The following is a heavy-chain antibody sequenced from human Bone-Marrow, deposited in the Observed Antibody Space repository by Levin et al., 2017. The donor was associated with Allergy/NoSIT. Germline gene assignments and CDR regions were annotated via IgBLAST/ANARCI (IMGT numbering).Heavy chain of an antibody. Sequence: ASVKVSCKASGYTFSNYHLHWVRQAPGRGLEWMAGINPSGGATSYAHKFQGRVTMTSDTSTSTVYMELSSLTSEDTAVYYCARTKYSSSFDWFDPWGQGTLVTVSS. CDR3: ARTKYSSSFDWFDP. V-gene: IGHV1-46*01. J-gene: IGHJ5*02. CDR2: INPSGGAT. D-gene: IGHD6-6*01. CDR1: GYTFSNYH.